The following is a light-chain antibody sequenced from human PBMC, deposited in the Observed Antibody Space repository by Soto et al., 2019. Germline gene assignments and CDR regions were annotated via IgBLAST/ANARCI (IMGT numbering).Light chain of an antibody. V-gene: IGKV3-20*01. CDR1: QSVSSSY. CDR3: QQYGRSPWT. CDR2: GAS. J-gene: IGKJ1*01. Sequence: EIVLTQSPGTLSLSPGERATLSCRASQSVSSSYLAWYQQKPGQAPRLLIYGASSRATGIPDRFSGSGSGTDFTLTISRLEPEDFGVYYCQQYGRSPWTFGQGTKVDNK.